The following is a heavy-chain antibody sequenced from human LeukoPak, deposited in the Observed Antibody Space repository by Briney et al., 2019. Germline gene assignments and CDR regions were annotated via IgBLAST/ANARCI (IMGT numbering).Heavy chain of an antibody. Sequence: SETPSLTCTVSGGSISSYYWSWIRQPPGKGLEWIAYISYSGSADYNPSLKSRVTISVDTSKNQFSLKLSSVTAADTAVYYCAGATGYYFDYWGQGTLVTVSS. D-gene: IGHD1-14*01. J-gene: IGHJ4*02. CDR1: GGSISSYY. V-gene: IGHV4-59*01. CDR3: AGATGYYFDY. CDR2: ISYSGSA.